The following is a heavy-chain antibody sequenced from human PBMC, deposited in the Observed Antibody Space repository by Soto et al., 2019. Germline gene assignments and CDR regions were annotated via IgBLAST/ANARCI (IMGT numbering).Heavy chain of an antibody. CDR1: GGSISSYF. Sequence: SGPLSLPCTVSGGSISSYFYIWVRQPQGKGLEWIGSVYYTGTTDYNPSLKSRVTISVDTSKTQFSLNLRSVTAADTAVYYCARDLAAVPRAFDYWGRGTLVTGSS. J-gene: IGHJ4*02. D-gene: IGHD6-13*01. V-gene: IGHV4-59*01. CDR2: VYYTGTT. CDR3: ARDLAAVPRAFDY.